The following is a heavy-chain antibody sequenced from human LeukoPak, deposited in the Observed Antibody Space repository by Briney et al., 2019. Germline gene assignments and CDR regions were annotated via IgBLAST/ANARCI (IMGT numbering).Heavy chain of an antibody. V-gene: IGHV4-38-2*02. Sequence: SDTLSLTCTVSVYSIDSGYYWGWLGQPPGKGLEWSGRSYHNGSNYSKPSLKSRVTISVDTSKNQFSLKLSYVTAADTAMYYCAREGYSAYDFHGDSSGLAWFDYWGQGTLVTVSS. J-gene: IGHJ4*02. CDR1: VYSIDSGYY. CDR3: AREGYSAYDFHGDSSGLAWFDY. CDR2: SYHNGSN. D-gene: IGHD5-12*01.